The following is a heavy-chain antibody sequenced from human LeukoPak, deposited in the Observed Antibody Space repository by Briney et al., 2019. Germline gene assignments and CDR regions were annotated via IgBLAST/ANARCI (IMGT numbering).Heavy chain of an antibody. D-gene: IGHD3-22*01. CDR1: GFTFSDYY. J-gene: IGHJ3*02. Sequence: GGSLRLSCAASGFTFSDYYMSWIRQAPGKGLEWVSGINWNGGSTGYADSVKGRFTISRDNAKNSLYLQMNSLRAGDTALYYCARHYYDSSGSPPGAFDIWGQGTMVTVSS. CDR3: ARHYYDSSGSPPGAFDI. V-gene: IGHV3-20*04. CDR2: INWNGGST.